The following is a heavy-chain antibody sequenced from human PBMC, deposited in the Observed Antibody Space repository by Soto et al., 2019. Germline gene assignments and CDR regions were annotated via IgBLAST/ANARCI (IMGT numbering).Heavy chain of an antibody. V-gene: IGHV5-10-1*01. CDR1: GYSFAGYW. D-gene: IGHD3-22*01. J-gene: IGHJ4*02. Sequence: PGEPLKICWKGAGYSFAGYWITWVRQKPGKGLEWMGRIDPSDSQTYYSPSFRGHVTISVTKSITTVFLQWSSLRASDTAMYYCARQIYDSDTGPNFQYYFDSWGQGTPVTVSS. CDR2: IDPSDSQT. CDR3: ARQIYDSDTGPNFQYYFDS.